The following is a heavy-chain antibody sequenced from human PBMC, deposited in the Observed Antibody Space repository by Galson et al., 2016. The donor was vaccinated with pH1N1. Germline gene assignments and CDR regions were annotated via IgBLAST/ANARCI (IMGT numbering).Heavy chain of an antibody. CDR1: GGTFSNSA. CDR2: IIPIFGTT. CDR3: ASPAIVRGVVYYHYGMDV. J-gene: IGHJ6*02. V-gene: IGHV1-69*13. Sequence: SVKVFCKASGGTFSNSAVSWVRQAPGQGLEWMGGIIPIFGTTNYAQKIQGRVTITADQITSTSYMELSSLRSEDTAIYYCASPAIVRGVVYYHYGMDVWGPGTTVTVSS. D-gene: IGHD3-10*01.